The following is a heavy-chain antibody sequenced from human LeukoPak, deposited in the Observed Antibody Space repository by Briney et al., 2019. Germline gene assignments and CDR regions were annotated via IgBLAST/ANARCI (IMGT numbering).Heavy chain of an antibody. D-gene: IGHD2-2*01. CDR2: VYSSGST. J-gene: IGHJ4*02. CDR3: ARVAPISRHSDY. Sequence: PSQTLSLTCTVSGGSISSGDYYWSWIRQPPGKGLEWIGYVYSSGSTNYNPSLKGRVTISVDTSKNQFSLKLTSVTAADTAVYYCARVAPISRHSDYWGQGTLVTVSS. CDR1: GGSISSGDYY. V-gene: IGHV4-61*08.